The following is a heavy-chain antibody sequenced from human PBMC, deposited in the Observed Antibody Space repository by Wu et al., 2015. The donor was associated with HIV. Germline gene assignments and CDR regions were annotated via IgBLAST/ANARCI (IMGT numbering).Heavy chain of an antibody. D-gene: IGHD3-9*01. V-gene: IGHV1-18*01. CDR2: ISAYNGNT. J-gene: IGHJ2*01. CDR1: GYTFTSYG. Sequence: QVQLVQSGAEVKKPGASVKVSCKASGYTFTSYGISWVRQAPGQGLEWMGWISAYNGNTNYAQKLQGRVTMTTDTSTSTAYMELRSLRSDDTAVYYCARARGRVLRYFDWLKEGDPNWYFDLWGRGTLVTVSS. CDR3: ARARGRVLRYFDWLKEGDPNWYFDL.